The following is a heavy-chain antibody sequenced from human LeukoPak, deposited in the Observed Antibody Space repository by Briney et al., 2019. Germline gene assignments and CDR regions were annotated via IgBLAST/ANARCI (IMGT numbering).Heavy chain of an antibody. CDR1: GYTFTSYY. CDR3: ARPYDSSGLGADWFDP. V-gene: IGHV1-46*01. D-gene: IGHD3-22*01. J-gene: IGHJ5*02. Sequence: ASVKVSCKASGYTFTSYYMHWVRQAPGQGLEWMGVINPSGGSTSYTQKFQGRVTMTRDTSTSTVYMELSSLRSEDTAVYYCARPYDSSGLGADWFDPWGQGTLVTVSS. CDR2: INPSGGST.